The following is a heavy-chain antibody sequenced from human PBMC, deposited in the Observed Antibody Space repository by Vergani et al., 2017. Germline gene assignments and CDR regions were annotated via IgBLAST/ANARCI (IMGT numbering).Heavy chain of an antibody. Sequence: EVQLVESGGGLVKPGGSLRLSCAASGFTFSSYSMNWVRQAPGKGLEWVSSISSSSSYIYYADSVKGRFTISRDKAKNSLYLQMNSLRAEDTAVYYCARDLGGAGKSPGAFDIWGQGTMVTVSS. CDR2: ISSSSSYI. D-gene: IGHD1-14*01. CDR1: GFTFSSYS. J-gene: IGHJ3*02. V-gene: IGHV3-21*01. CDR3: ARDLGGAGKSPGAFDI.